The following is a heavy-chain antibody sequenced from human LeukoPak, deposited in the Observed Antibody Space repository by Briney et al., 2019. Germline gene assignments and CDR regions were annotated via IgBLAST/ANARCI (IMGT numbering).Heavy chain of an antibody. CDR1: GFTFSNYA. J-gene: IGHJ4*02. Sequence: PGGSLRLSCAASGFTFSNYAMNWVRQAPGKGLEWVSSISDGGGTTYYADSVKGRFTISRDNSKNTLYLHMNSLRAEDTAVYYCAKVVEVVVVAASFDYWGQGTLVTVSS. V-gene: IGHV3-23*01. CDR3: AKVVEVVVVAASFDY. CDR2: ISDGGGTT. D-gene: IGHD2-15*01.